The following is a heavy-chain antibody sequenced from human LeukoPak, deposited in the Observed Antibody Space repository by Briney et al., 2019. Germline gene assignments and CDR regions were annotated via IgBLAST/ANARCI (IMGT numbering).Heavy chain of an antibody. D-gene: IGHD4-23*01. CDR2: IIPIFGTA. J-gene: IGHJ4*02. V-gene: IGHV1-69*13. CDR3: ARGEIYGGTGGFDY. Sequence: PSVKVSCKASGGTFSSYAISWVRQAPGQGLEWMGGIIPIFGTANYAQKFQGRVTITADESTSTAYMELSSLRSEDTAVYYCARGEIYGGTGGFDYWGQGTLVTVSS. CDR1: GGTFSSYA.